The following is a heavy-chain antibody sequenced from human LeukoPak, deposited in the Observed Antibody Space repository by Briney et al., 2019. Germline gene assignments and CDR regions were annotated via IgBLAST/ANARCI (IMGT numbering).Heavy chain of an antibody. CDR3: AKALSTVTTSGYFDY. CDR2: ISGSGGST. Sequence: PGGSLRLSRVASGFNFMTSDMNWVRQAPGKGLEWVSAISGSGGSTYYADSVKGRFTISRDNSKNTLYLQMNSLRAEDTAVYYCAKALSTVTTSGYFDYWGQGTLVTVSS. J-gene: IGHJ4*02. D-gene: IGHD4-17*01. V-gene: IGHV3-23*01. CDR1: GFNFMTSD.